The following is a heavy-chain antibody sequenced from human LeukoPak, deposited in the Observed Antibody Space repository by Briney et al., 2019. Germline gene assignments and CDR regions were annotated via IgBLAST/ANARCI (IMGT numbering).Heavy chain of an antibody. Sequence: SDTLSLTCTVSGGSMSSGGDYWSWIRQHPGKGLKWIGYISFRGNTYYNPSLKSRLTISLDTSKSQFSLQLNSVTAADTAVYYCARGPSFGSSSRFDYWGQGTLVTVSS. D-gene: IGHD6-6*01. CDR2: ISFRGNT. J-gene: IGHJ4*02. V-gene: IGHV4-31*03. CDR3: ARGPSFGSSSRFDY. CDR1: GGSMSSGGDY.